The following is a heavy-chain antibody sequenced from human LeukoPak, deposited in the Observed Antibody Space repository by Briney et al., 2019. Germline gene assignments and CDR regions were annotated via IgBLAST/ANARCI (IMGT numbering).Heavy chain of an antibody. CDR1: GGSISSGSYY. CDR3: AKRGGYWYFDL. D-gene: IGHD3-10*01. J-gene: IGHJ2*01. V-gene: IGHV4-61*02. Sequence: SETLSLTCTVSGGSISSGSYYWRWIRQPAGTGLEWIGRIYTSGSTNYNSSCKSRVTISVDTSKNQFSLKLSSVTAADTAVYYCAKRGGYWYFDLWGRGTLVTVSS. CDR2: IYTSGST.